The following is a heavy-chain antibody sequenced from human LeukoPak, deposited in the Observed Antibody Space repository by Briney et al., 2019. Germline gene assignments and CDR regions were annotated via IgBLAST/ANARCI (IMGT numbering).Heavy chain of an antibody. D-gene: IGHD2-2*01. J-gene: IGHJ6*02. CDR3: ARDPGGYCSSTSCYPADYYYYGMDV. CDR2: IYYSGST. CDR1: GGSISSYY. Sequence: SETLSPTCTVSGGSISSYYWSWIRQPPGKGLEWIGYIYYSGSTNYNPSLKSRVTISVDTSKNQFSLKLSSVTAADTAVYYCARDPGGYCSSTSCYPADYYYYGMDVWGQGTTVTVSS. V-gene: IGHV4-59*01.